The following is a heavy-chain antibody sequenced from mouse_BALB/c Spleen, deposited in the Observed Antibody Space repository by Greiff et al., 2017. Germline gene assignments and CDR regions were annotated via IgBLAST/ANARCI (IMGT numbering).Heavy chain of an antibody. J-gene: IGHJ3*01. CDR2: ISTYYGNT. CDR3: ARRGNGSFAY. V-gene: IGHV1-67*01. Sequence: QVQLQQSGPELVRPGVSVKISCKGSGYTFTDYAMHWVKQSHAKSLEWIGVISTYYGNTNYNQKFKGKATLTADKSSSTAYMQLSSLTSENSAVYFCARRGNGSFAYWGQGTLVTVSA. CDR1: GYTFTDYA. D-gene: IGHD2-2*01.